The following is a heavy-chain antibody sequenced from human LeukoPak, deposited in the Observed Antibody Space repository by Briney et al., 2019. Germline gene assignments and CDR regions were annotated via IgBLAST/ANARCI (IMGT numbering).Heavy chain of an antibody. V-gene: IGHV4-39*01. J-gene: IGHJ4*02. Sequence: SETLSLTCTVSGGSISSSSYYWGWIRQPPGNGLEWIGSIYYSGSTYYNPSLKSRVTISVDTSKNQFSLKLSSVTAADTAVYYCARQGEWFAELLCGGGQGTLVTVSS. D-gene: IGHD3-10*01. CDR1: GGSISSSSYY. CDR3: ARQGEWFAELLCG. CDR2: IYYSGST.